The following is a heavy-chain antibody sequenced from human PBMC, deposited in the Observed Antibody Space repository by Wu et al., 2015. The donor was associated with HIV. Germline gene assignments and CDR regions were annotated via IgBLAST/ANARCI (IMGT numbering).Heavy chain of an antibody. D-gene: IGHD7-27*01. Sequence: QVQLVQAGGEVKKPGSSVKVSCKASGGTFSTYAINWVRQAPGQGLEWMGGIIPIFGTANYAQKFQGRVTISADESTNTAYMELSSLRSEDTAVYYCARDRGTGDAFDIWGQGTMVTVSS. V-gene: IGHV1-69*12. CDR3: ARDRGTGDAFDI. CDR1: GGTFSTYA. CDR2: IIPIFGTA. J-gene: IGHJ3*02.